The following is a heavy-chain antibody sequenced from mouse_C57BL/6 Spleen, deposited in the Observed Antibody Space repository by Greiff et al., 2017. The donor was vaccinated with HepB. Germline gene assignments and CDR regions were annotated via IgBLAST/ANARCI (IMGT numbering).Heavy chain of an antibody. J-gene: IGHJ1*03. Sequence: VQLQQSGAELVKPGASVKMSCKASGYTFTSYWITWVKQRPGQCLEWIGDIYPGSGSTNYNEKFKSKATLTVDTSSSTAYMQLSSLTSEDSAVYYCATNLYYYGSSPYFDVWGTGTTVTVSS. CDR1: GYTFTSYW. V-gene: IGHV1-55*01. D-gene: IGHD1-1*01. CDR2: IYPGSGST. CDR3: ATNLYYYGSSPYFDV.